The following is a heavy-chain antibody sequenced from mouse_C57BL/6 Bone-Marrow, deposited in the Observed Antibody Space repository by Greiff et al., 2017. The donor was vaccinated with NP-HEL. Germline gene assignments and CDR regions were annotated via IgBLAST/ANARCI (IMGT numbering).Heavy chain of an antibody. CDR3: TLIYYYGSSYRSYAMDY. J-gene: IGHJ4*01. CDR2: IDPEDGDT. CDR1: GFNIKDYY. Sequence: EVMLVESGAELVRPGASVKLSCTASGFNIKDYYMHWVKQRPEQGLEWIGRIDPEDGDTEYAPKFQGKATMTADTSSNTAYLQLSSLTSEDTAVYYCTLIYYYGSSYRSYAMDYWGQGTSVTVSS. D-gene: IGHD1-1*01. V-gene: IGHV14-1*01.